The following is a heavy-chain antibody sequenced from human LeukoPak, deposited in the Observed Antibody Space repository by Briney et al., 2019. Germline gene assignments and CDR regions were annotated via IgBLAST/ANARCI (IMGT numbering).Heavy chain of an antibody. D-gene: IGHD3/OR15-3a*01. Sequence: GGSLRLSCAASGFTFSDYYMDWVRQAPGKGLEWVGRIRNKANSHTTEYAASVKGRFTISRDDSKNSLYLQMNSLKTDDTAVYYCARGLGGTGARYFDYWGQGTLVTVSS. CDR3: ARGLGGTGARYFDY. V-gene: IGHV3-72*01. CDR2: IRNKANSHTT. CDR1: GFTFSDYY. J-gene: IGHJ4*02.